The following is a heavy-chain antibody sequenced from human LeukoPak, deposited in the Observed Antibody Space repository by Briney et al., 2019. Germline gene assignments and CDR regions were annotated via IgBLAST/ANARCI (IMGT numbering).Heavy chain of an antibody. D-gene: IGHD4-17*01. J-gene: IGHJ4*02. Sequence: GGSLRLSCAASGFTFSNYEMNWVRQAPGKGLEWVSYISNSGSTIYYADSVKGRFTISRDNAKNTLYLQMNSLRAEDTAVYYCARAPGATVTTLGYWGQGTLVTVSS. CDR2: ISNSGSTI. CDR3: ARAPGATVTTLGY. V-gene: IGHV3-48*03. CDR1: GFTFSNYE.